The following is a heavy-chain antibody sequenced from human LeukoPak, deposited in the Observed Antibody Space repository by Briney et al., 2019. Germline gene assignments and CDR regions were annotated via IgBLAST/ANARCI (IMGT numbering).Heavy chain of an antibody. V-gene: IGHV3-7*03. CDR3: ARGRGLFPSSNDY. CDR1: GFTFSNYW. D-gene: IGHD3-10*01. CDR2: IKQDGSEK. Sequence: GGSLRLSCAASGFTFSNYWMSWVRQAPGKGLEWVANIKQDGSEKNYVDSVKGRFTISRDNARNSLYLQMNSLRAEDTAVYYCARGRGLFPSSNDYWGQGTLVTVSS. J-gene: IGHJ4*02.